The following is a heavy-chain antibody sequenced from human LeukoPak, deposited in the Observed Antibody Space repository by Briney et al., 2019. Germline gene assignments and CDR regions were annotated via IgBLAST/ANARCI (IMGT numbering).Heavy chain of an antibody. J-gene: IGHJ3*02. Sequence: ASVKVSCKASGYTFTSYGISWVRQAPGQGLEWMGWISAYNGNTNYAQKLQGRVTMTTDTSTSTAYMELRSLRSDDTAVYYCARAGPLAGGVSDDNFDIWGQGTMVTVSS. V-gene: IGHV1-18*01. CDR3: ARAGPLAGGVSDDNFDI. CDR2: ISAYNGNT. CDR1: GYTFTSYG. D-gene: IGHD3-9*01.